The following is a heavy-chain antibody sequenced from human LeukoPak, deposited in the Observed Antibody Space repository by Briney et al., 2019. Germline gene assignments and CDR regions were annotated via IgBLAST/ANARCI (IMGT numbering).Heavy chain of an antibody. CDR1: GFSFNTSD. J-gene: IGHJ4*02. CDR2: IRFDGTSQ. CDR3: AKSVDYSNYGVDY. Sequence: GGSLRLSCIASGFSFNTSDMHWVRQAPGKGLEWLAFIRFDGTSQYYVDSVKGRFTISRDNSKNTLFLQMNSLRADDTAVYYCAKSVDYSNYGVDYWGQGTLVTVSS. D-gene: IGHD4-11*01. V-gene: IGHV3-30*02.